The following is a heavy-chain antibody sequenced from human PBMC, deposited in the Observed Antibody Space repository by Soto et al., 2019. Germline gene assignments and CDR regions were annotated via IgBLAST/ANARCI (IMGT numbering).Heavy chain of an antibody. Sequence: VHLVESGGGLVQPAGSLRLSCAASGFSVSNYYMSWVRQAPGKGLEWVSIIYSGGNTYYADSVKGRFTISRQNSKNTLYLQMNSLRTEDTAVYYCARAFMADYYMDVWGKGTTVTVSS. CDR2: IYSGGNT. J-gene: IGHJ6*03. CDR1: GFSVSNYY. CDR3: ARAFMADYYMDV. D-gene: IGHD3-10*01. V-gene: IGHV3-53*04.